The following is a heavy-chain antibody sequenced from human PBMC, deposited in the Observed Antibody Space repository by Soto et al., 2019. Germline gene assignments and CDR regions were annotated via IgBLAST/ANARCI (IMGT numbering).Heavy chain of an antibody. CDR2: IYHSGST. CDR3: ASTIFGVVNYGMDV. V-gene: IGHV4-31*03. CDR1: VGSISSGGYY. J-gene: IGHJ6*02. Sequence: SETLSLTCTVSVGSISSGGYYWSWIRQHPGKGLEWIGYIYHSGSTYYNPSLKSRVTISVDTSKNQFSLKLSSVTAADTAVYYCASTIFGVVNYGMDVWGQGTTVTVSS. D-gene: IGHD3-3*01.